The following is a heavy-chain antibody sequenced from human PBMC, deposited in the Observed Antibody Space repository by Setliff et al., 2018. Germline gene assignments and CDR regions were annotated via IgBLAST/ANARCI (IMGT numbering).Heavy chain of an antibody. CDR3: ARAHTWSLPNDNSGYPGWFDP. D-gene: IGHD3-22*01. V-gene: IGHV4-38-2*01. Sequence: LSLTCAVSGFSISSGYYWGWIRQPPGKGLEWIVNIHHSGKAYYNPSLKSRVTMSVDTSKNHVSLKLSSVTAADSAVYYCARAHTWSLPNDNSGYPGWFDPWGQGTLVTVSS. J-gene: IGHJ5*02. CDR2: IHHSGKA. CDR1: GFSISSGYY.